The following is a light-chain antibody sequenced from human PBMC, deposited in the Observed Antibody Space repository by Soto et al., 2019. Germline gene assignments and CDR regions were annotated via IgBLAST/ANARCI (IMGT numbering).Light chain of an antibody. CDR3: QVWDSSSDHVV. J-gene: IGLJ2*01. Sequence: SYELTQPPSVSVAPGNTARITCGGNNIGSKSVHWYQQKPGQAPVLVIYYDSDRPSGSPERFSGSNSGNTATLTISRVEAGDEADYYCQVWDSSSDHVVFGGGTKLTVL. CDR2: YDS. V-gene: IGLV3-21*04. CDR1: NIGSKS.